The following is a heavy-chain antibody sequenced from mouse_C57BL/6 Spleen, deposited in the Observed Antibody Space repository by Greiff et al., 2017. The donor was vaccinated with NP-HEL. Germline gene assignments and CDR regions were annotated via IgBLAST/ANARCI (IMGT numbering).Heavy chain of an antibody. J-gene: IGHJ2*01. CDR2: LDPSDSYT. CDR3: ARSITAVVATEDY. D-gene: IGHD1-1*01. Sequence: QVQLQQPGAELVKPGASVKLSCKASGYTFTSYWMQWVKQRPGQGLEWIGALDPSDSYTNYNQTFKGTATLTVDTSSSTVYMQLSSLTSEDAAVYYGARSITAVVATEDYWGQGATLTVAS. CDR1: GYTFTSYW. V-gene: IGHV1-50*01.